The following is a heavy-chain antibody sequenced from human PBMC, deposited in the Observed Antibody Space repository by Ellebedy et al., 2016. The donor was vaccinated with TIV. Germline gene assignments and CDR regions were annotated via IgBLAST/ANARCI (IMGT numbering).Heavy chain of an antibody. CDR2: ISYDGSNK. D-gene: IGHD5-18*01. V-gene: IGHV3-30-3*01. CDR1: GFTFSSYW. CDR3: ARTWIQLWFGAFDI. J-gene: IGHJ3*02. Sequence: GESLKISCAASGFTFSSYWMSWVRQAPGKGLEWVAVISYDGSNKYYADSVKGRFTISRDNSKNTLYLQMNSLRAEDTAVYYCARTWIQLWFGAFDIWGQGTMVTVSS.